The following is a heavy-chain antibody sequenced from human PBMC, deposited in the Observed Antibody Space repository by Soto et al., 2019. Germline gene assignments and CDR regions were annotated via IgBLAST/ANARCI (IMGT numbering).Heavy chain of an antibody. J-gene: IGHJ5*02. CDR2: VYWDGDE. D-gene: IGHD2-15*01. CDR3: AHRGGCSAASCFSNYFDA. Sequence: QITLKESGPALVRPTQALTLTCTFSGFSLTTSGVGVAWIRQPPGKALECLALVYWDGDERFNPSLRNRLTLTKDTSKTRVVLTITHMDPVDTGTYYCAHRGGCSAASCFSNYFDAWGQGALVTVSS. V-gene: IGHV2-5*02. CDR1: GFSLTTSGVG.